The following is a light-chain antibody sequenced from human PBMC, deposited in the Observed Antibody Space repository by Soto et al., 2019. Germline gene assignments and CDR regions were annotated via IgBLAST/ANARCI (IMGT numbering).Light chain of an antibody. J-gene: IGKJ3*01. CDR1: QTVNTI. Sequence: EVVMTQSPGTLSVSPGESATLSCRASQTVNTILAWYQHKPGQAPRLLIYSSSFRATGTPARFSGSGSGTDFTLTISSLQPEDFAVYYCQQYNTWPFTFGPGTKVDLK. V-gene: IGKV3-15*01. CDR3: QQYNTWPFT. CDR2: SSS.